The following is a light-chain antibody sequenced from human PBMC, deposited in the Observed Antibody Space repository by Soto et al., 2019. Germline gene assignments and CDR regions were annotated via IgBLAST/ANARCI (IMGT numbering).Light chain of an antibody. J-gene: IGKJ2*01. CDR2: AAS. CDR1: QDIAAY. V-gene: IGKV1-16*01. CDR3: QQYNSYPYT. Sequence: DIQVTQSPSSVSASVGDRVTITYRASQDIAAYLAWYQHKPGRAPEIMIHAASSLQSGVPSRVRGSGSGTEFTLTISSLKPDDFETYYCQQYNSYPYTFGQGTKVDIK.